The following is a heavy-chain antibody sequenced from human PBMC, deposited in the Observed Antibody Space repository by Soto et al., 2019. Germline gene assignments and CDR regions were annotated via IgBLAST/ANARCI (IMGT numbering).Heavy chain of an antibody. Sequence: GGSLRLSCAASGFTFSSYAITWVRQAPGKGLVWVSRINSDGSSTSYADSVKGRFTISRDNAKNTLYLQMNSLRAEDTAVYYCARVRPAKYDSSGYYNPLDYWGQGTLVTVSS. CDR1: GFTFSSYA. D-gene: IGHD3-22*01. CDR3: ARVRPAKYDSSGYYNPLDY. J-gene: IGHJ4*02. V-gene: IGHV3-74*01. CDR2: INSDGSST.